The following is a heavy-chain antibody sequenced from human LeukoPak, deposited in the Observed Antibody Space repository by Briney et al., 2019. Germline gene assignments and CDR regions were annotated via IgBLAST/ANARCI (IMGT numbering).Heavy chain of an antibody. CDR2: IYYSGST. D-gene: IGHD6-13*01. Sequence: SETLSLTCTVSGGSISSYYWSWIRQPPGKGLEWIGYIYYSGSTNYNPSLKSRVTISVDTSKNQFSLKLSSVTAADTAVYYCARRKGQLGTFDYWGQGTLVTVSS. V-gene: IGHV4-59*08. J-gene: IGHJ4*02. CDR3: ARRKGQLGTFDY. CDR1: GGSISSYY.